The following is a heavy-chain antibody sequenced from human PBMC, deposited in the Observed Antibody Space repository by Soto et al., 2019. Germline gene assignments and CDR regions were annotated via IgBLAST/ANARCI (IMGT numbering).Heavy chain of an antibody. Sequence: ASVKVSCKTSGNSFTSYYIHWVRQAPGQGLEWMGVINPIGGRRTYAQKFQGRVAMTRDTSTSTLYMDLSSLRSDDTAVYYCTRDPSSGFDYWGQGTQVTVSS. CDR3: TRDPSSGFDY. D-gene: IGHD3-22*01. CDR1: GNSFTSYY. V-gene: IGHV1-46*01. CDR2: INPIGGRR. J-gene: IGHJ4*02.